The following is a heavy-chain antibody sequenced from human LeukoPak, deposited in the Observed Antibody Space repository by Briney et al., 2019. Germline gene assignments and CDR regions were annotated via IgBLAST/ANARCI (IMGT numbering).Heavy chain of an antibody. J-gene: IGHJ4*02. Sequence: SETLSLTCAVYGGSFSGYYWSWIRQPPGKGLEWIGEINHSGSTNYNPSLKSRVTISVDTSKNQFSPKLSSVTAADTAVYYCASRLSMVRGVPWGYWGQGTLVTVSS. D-gene: IGHD3-10*01. CDR2: INHSGST. CDR1: GGSFSGYY. V-gene: IGHV4-34*01. CDR3: ASRLSMVRGVPWGY.